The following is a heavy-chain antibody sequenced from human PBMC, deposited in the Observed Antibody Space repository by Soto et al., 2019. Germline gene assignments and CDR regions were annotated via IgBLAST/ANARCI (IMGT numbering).Heavy chain of an antibody. D-gene: IGHD6-13*01. CDR2: ISGSGGHI. V-gene: IGHV3-23*01. Sequence: PGGSLRLSCAASGFIFSSYAMSWVRQAPGKGLEWVSVISGSGGHIYYADSVKGRFTISRDNSKNTLYLQMNSLRAEDTAVYYCAKLKASTWYLDYWGQGTLVTVS. J-gene: IGHJ4*02. CDR1: GFIFSSYA. CDR3: AKLKASTWYLDY.